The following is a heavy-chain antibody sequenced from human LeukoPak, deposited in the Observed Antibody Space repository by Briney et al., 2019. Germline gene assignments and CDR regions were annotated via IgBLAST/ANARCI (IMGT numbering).Heavy chain of an antibody. D-gene: IGHD5-24*01. Sequence: PGGSLRLSCAASGFTFSNYWMYWVRQAPGKGLVWVSHINGDGSRTSYADSVKGRFTISRDNAKNTLYLQMNSLRAEDTAIYYCARDLKKDAYNPFDYWGQGTLVIVSS. J-gene: IGHJ4*02. CDR1: GFTFSNYW. V-gene: IGHV3-74*01. CDR2: INGDGSRT. CDR3: ARDLKKDAYNPFDY.